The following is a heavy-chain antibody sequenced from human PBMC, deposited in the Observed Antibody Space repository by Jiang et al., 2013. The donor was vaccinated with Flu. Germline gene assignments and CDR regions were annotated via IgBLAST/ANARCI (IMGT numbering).Heavy chain of an antibody. Sequence: VQLVESGPEVKKPGSSVKVSCKASGGAFSSYAMSWVRQAPGQGLEWMGGSIPIFGTTEYAQKFQGRVTIDADKSTSTACMELSGLRSEDTAVYYCAKDRTGYSYGLFDYWGQGTLVTVSS. CDR2: SIPIFGTT. V-gene: IGHV1-69*06. CDR1: GGAFSSYA. J-gene: IGHJ4*02. D-gene: IGHD5-18*01. CDR3: AKDRTGYSYGLFDY.